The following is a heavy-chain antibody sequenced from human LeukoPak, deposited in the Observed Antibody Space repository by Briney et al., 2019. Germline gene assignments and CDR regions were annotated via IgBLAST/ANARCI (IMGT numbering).Heavy chain of an antibody. V-gene: IGHV1-2*02. D-gene: IGHD2-21*02. J-gene: IGHJ4*02. CDR3: ARGYCSGDCFTLFNY. CDR2: INPNSGGT. Sequence: EASVKVSCKASGYSFTAYYIHWVRQAPGQGLEWMGWINPNSGGTHYAQKFQGRVTMTRDTPISTAYMDLSRLTSDDTAVYYCARGYCSGDCFTLFNYWGQGTLVTVSS. CDR1: GYSFTAYY.